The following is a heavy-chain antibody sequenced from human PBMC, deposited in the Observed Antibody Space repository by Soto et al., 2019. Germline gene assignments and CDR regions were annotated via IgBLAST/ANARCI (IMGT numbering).Heavy chain of an antibody. Sequence: GGSLRLSCAASGFPFSSYGRHWVRQAPGKGLEWVAVIWYDGSNKYYADSVKGRFTISRDNSKNTLYLQMNSRRAEDTAVYYCARYGDSSGPLDYWGQGTLVTVSS. V-gene: IGHV3-33*01. D-gene: IGHD3-22*01. CDR3: ARYGDSSGPLDY. CDR2: IWYDGSNK. J-gene: IGHJ4*02. CDR1: GFPFSSYG.